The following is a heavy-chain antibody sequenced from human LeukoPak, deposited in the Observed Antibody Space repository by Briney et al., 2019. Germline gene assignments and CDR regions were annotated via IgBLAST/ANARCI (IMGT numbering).Heavy chain of an antibody. D-gene: IGHD5-18*01. CDR2: IYYSGST. Sequence: SETLSLTCTASGGSISSYYWSWIRQPPGKGLEWIGYIYYSGSTNYNPSLKSRVTISVDTSKNQFSLKLSSVTAADTAVYYCAREGGYSEALLYYYGMDVWGQGTTVTVSS. J-gene: IGHJ6*02. V-gene: IGHV4-59*01. CDR1: GGSISSYY. CDR3: AREGGYSEALLYYYGMDV.